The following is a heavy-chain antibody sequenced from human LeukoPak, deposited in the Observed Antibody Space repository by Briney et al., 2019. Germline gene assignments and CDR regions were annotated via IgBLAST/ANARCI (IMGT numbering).Heavy chain of an antibody. D-gene: IGHD1-26*01. J-gene: IGHJ6*03. V-gene: IGHV4-61*01. CDR3: ARVNHKWVYYYYYYMDV. Sequence: SETLSLTCTVSGGSISSGSYYWTWIRQPPGKGLEWIGYIYYSGSTNYNPSLKSRVTISVDTSKNQFSLKLSSVTAADTAVYYCARVNHKWVYYYYYYMDVWGKGTTVTVSS. CDR1: GGSISSGSYY. CDR2: IYYSGST.